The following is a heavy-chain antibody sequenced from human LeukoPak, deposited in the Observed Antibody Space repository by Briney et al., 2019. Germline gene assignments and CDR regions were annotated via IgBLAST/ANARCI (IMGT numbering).Heavy chain of an antibody. D-gene: IGHD3-10*01. V-gene: IGHV1-2*02. Sequence: ASVKVSCKASGYTFSGYYMHWVRQAPGQGLEWVGWINPNSGGTNYAQKFQGRVTMTRDTSISTAYMELSRLLSDDTAVYYCAREGKSGSYHFDYWGQGTLVTVSS. CDR2: INPNSGGT. CDR3: AREGKSGSYHFDY. CDR1: GYTFSGYY. J-gene: IGHJ4*02.